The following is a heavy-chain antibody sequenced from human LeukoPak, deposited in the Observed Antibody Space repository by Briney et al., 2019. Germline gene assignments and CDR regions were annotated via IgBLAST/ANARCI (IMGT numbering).Heavy chain of an antibody. D-gene: IGHD3-22*01. CDR1: GYTFSSYG. J-gene: IGHJ4*02. V-gene: IGHV1-18*01. Sequence: VASVKVSCKASGYTFSSYGITWVREAPGQGLEWMGWISGYNGYTDYAQNLQGRVTMTTDTSTSTAYMELRSLRSDDTAVYYCARENYYDSSGYRGYYFDYWGQGTLVTVSS. CDR2: ISGYNGYT. CDR3: ARENYYDSSGYRGYYFDY.